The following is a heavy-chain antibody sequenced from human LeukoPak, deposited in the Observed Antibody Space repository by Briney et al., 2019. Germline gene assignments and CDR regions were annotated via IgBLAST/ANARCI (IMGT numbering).Heavy chain of an antibody. J-gene: IGHJ6*04. CDR2: IDPSDAYT. V-gene: IGHV5-10-1*01. CDR1: GNSFTSNW. D-gene: IGHD6-13*01. Sequence: GESLKISCKGSGNSFTSNWIRGVRQMPGKGLERMGRIDPSDAYTNYSPSFQGHVTISPDKSISTAYLQWSSLKASDPAMYYCARLLIAAAGTGWYYYYGMDVWGKGTTVTVSS. CDR3: ARLLIAAAGTGWYYYYGMDV.